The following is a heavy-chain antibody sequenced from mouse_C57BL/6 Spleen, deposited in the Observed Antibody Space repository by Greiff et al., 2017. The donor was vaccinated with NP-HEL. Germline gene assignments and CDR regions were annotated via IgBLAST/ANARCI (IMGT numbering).Heavy chain of an antibody. Sequence: QVQLQQPGAELVMPGASVKLSCKASGYTFTSYWMHWVKQRPGQGLEWIGEIDASDSYTNYNQKFKGKSTLTVDKSSSTAYMQLSSLTAEDSAVYYCARSRGYDYGRSFAYWGQGTLVTVSA. D-gene: IGHD2-4*01. CDR2: IDASDSYT. J-gene: IGHJ3*01. CDR3: ARSRGYDYGRSFAY. CDR1: GYTFTSYW. V-gene: IGHV1-69*01.